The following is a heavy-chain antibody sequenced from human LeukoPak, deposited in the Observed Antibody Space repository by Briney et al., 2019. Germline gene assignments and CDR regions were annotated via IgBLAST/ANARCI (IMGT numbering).Heavy chain of an antibody. Sequence: PGGSLRLSCEVSGLTISMYWLTWVRQAPGKGLEWVANIKQDGSEKNYVDSVKGRFTIPRDNTKNSLYLQMNSLRDEDTAVYHCVSRRCSITACYVASLNCFDYWGQGTRVTVSS. V-gene: IGHV3-7*03. J-gene: IGHJ4*02. D-gene: IGHD3-10*01. CDR3: VSRRCSITACYVASLNCFDY. CDR1: GLTISMYW. CDR2: IKQDGSEK.